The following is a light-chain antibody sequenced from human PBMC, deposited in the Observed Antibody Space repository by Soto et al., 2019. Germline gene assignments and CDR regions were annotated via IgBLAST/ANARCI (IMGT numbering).Light chain of an antibody. J-gene: IGKJ2*01. CDR1: QSVSSY. CDR2: DAS. V-gene: IGKV3-11*01. CDR3: QQRSNWPPYT. Sequence: EIVLTQSPATLSLSPGERATLSCRASQSVSSYLAGYQQKPGQAPRLLIYDASNRATGIPARFSGSGSGTDFTLTLSSLEPEDFAVYYCQQRSNWPPYTFGQGTKLEIK.